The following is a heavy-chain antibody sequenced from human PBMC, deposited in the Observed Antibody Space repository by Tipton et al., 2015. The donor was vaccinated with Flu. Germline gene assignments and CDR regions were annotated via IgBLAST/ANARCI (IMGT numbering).Heavy chain of an antibody. CDR2: INHSGST. Sequence: TLSLTCAVYGGSFSGYYWSWIRQPPGKGLEWIGEINHSGSTNYNPSLKSRVTISVDTSKNQFSLKLSSVTAADTAVYYCARGPYVLRFLEWLDPWGQGTLVTVSS. V-gene: IGHV4-34*01. J-gene: IGHJ5*02. CDR1: GGSFSGYY. D-gene: IGHD3-3*01. CDR3: ARGPYVLRFLEWLDP.